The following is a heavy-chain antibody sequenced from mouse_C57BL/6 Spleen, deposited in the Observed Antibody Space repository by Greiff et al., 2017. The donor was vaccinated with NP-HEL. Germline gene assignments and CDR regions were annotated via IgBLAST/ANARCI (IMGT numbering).Heavy chain of an antibody. CDR3: ARGDYYGSSYVHFDY. V-gene: IGHV1-53*01. J-gene: IGHJ2*01. D-gene: IGHD1-1*01. CDR2: INPSNGCT. CDR1: GYTFTSYW. Sequence: QVQLQQPGTELVKPGASVKLSCKASGYTFTSYWMHWVKQRPGQGLEWIGNINPSNGCTNYNEKFKSKATLTVDKSSSTAYMQLSSLTSEDSAVYYCARGDYYGSSYVHFDYWGQGTTLTVSS.